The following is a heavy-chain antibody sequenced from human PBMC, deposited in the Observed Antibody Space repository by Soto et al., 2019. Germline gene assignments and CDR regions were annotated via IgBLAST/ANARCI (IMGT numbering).Heavy chain of an antibody. Sequence: GGSLRLSCAASGFFFSSYAMHWVGQAPGKGLEWVAVISYDGSNKYYADSVKGRFTISRDNSKNTLYLQMNILRAEVTAVYHCARTGLLDGMDVWGQGTTVTVSS. CDR1: GFFFSSYA. D-gene: IGHD2-15*01. CDR3: ARTGLLDGMDV. J-gene: IGHJ6*01. V-gene: IGHV3-30-3*01. CDR2: ISYDGSNK.